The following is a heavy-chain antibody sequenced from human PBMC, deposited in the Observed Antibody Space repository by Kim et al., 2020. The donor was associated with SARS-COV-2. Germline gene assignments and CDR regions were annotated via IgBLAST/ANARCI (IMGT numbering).Heavy chain of an antibody. V-gene: IGHV3-23*01. CDR3: AKVSSGSSGWFEYFHH. J-gene: IGHJ1*01. CDR2: IRGSGDRT. Sequence: GGSLRLSCAASGFTFNSYAMSWVRQAPGKGLEWVSGIRGSGDRTSYADSVKGRFTISRDNSRNTLYLQMDSLRAEDTAVYCCAKVSSGSSGWFEYFHHWGQGTLVTVSS. D-gene: IGHD6-19*01. CDR1: GFTFNSYA.